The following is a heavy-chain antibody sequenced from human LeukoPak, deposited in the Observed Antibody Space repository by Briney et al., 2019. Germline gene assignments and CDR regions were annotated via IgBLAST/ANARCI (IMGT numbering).Heavy chain of an antibody. V-gene: IGHV3-48*01. D-gene: IGHD3-3*01. CDR1: GFTFSSYS. J-gene: IGHJ4*02. CDR3: ARDHGIGGPFDY. CDR2: ISSSSSTI. Sequence: GGSLRLSCAASGFTFSSYSMNWVRQAPGKGLEWDSYISSSSSTIYYADSVKGRFTISRDNAKNSLYLEMTSPRAENTAVYYCARDHGIGGPFDYWGQGTLVTVSS.